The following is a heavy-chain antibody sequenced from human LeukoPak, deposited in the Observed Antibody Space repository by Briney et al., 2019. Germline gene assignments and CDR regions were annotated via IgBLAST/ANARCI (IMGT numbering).Heavy chain of an antibody. Sequence: GGSLRLSCAASGYTLSSYEMNWVRQAPGKGLEWISYISSSGSPTYYGDSVKGRFTISRDSAKNSLYLQMNSLRAEDTAVYYCAKGWDFGPHFGSWGQGTLVTVSS. CDR1: GYTLSSYE. J-gene: IGHJ4*02. D-gene: IGHD1-26*01. V-gene: IGHV3-48*03. CDR3: AKGWDFGPHFGS. CDR2: ISSSGSPT.